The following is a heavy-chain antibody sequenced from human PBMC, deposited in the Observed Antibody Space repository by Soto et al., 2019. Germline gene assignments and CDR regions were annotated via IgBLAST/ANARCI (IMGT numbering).Heavy chain of an antibody. D-gene: IGHD3-9*01. Sequence: PSQTLSLTCAISGDSVSSNSAAWNWIRQSPSRGLEWLGRTYYRSKWYNDYAVSVKSRITIDPDTSKNQFSLQLNSVTPEDTAVYYCSRDLNYDILTGYSWHAFDIWGQGTMVTVSS. V-gene: IGHV6-1*01. J-gene: IGHJ3*02. CDR2: TYYRSKWYN. CDR1: GDSVSSNSAA. CDR3: SRDLNYDILTGYSWHAFDI.